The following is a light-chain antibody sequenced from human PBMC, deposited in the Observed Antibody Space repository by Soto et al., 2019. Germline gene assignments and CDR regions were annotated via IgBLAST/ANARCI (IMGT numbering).Light chain of an antibody. CDR1: QSVRSD. Sequence: EIVMTQSPATLSVSPGERATLSCRASQSVRSDLVWYQQKPGQAPRLLIYGASTRATAIPARYSGSGSGTEFNLAISSLQSEDFAVYCCQQYNNGPRTFGQWTKVEIK. CDR2: GAS. J-gene: IGKJ1*01. V-gene: IGKV3-15*01. CDR3: QQYNNGPRT.